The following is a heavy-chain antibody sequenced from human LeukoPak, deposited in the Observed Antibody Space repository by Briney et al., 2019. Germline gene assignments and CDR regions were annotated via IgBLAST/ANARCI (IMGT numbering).Heavy chain of an antibody. J-gene: IGHJ4*02. CDR3: ARHLTGSSVCIEY. D-gene: IGHD3-9*01. CDR2: IYTSGST. Sequence: SETLSLTCTVSDGSISNYYRSWIRQPPGKGLVWIGYIYTSGSTNYNPSLKSRVTISVDTSKNQFSLKLSSVTAADTAVYYCARHLTGSSVCIEYWGQGTLVTVSS. CDR1: DGSISNYY. V-gene: IGHV4-59*08.